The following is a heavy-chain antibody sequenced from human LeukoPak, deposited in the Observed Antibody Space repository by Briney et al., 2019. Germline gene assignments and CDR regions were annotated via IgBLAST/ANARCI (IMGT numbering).Heavy chain of an antibody. J-gene: IGHJ4*02. CDR1: GFTFSSYS. CDR3: ARDRPNGGVLLWCGESDC. CDR2: ISSSSSYI. Sequence: GGSLRLSCAASGFTFSSYSMNWVRQAPGKGLEWVSSISSSSSYIYYADSVEGRFTISRDNAKNSLYLQMNSLRAEDTAVYYCARDRPNGGVLLWCGESDCWGQGTLVTVSS. V-gene: IGHV3-21*01. D-gene: IGHD3-10*01.